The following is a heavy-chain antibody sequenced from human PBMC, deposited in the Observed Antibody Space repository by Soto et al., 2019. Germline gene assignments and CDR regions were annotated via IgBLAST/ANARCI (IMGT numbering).Heavy chain of an antibody. CDR3: ARDFRTTVHY. D-gene: IGHD4-17*01. Sequence: QVQLVASGGGVVQPGRSLRLSCAASGFTFRSYGMHWVRQAPGKGLEWVAVIWYDGSNKYYADSVMGRFTISRDNSKNTLYLQMNSLRAEDTAVYYCARDFRTTVHYCGQRTLVTVSS. CDR1: GFTFRSYG. CDR2: IWYDGSNK. J-gene: IGHJ4*02. V-gene: IGHV3-33*01.